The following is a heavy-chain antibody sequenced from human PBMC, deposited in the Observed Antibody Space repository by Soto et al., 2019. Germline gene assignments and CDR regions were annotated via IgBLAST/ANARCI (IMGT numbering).Heavy chain of an antibody. Sequence: QVQLQESGPGLGKPSETLSLTCSVSGGSVSSGSYYWSWIRQPPGKGLEWIGYISYSGRTNYNPYIKSRVTVSVDTSKNQFSLKLSSVTAADTAMYYCARSAGVVVDFWGHGTLVTVTS. CDR2: ISYSGRT. J-gene: IGHJ4*01. CDR1: GGSVSSGSYY. CDR3: ARSAGVVVDF. D-gene: IGHD3-10*01. V-gene: IGHV4-61*01.